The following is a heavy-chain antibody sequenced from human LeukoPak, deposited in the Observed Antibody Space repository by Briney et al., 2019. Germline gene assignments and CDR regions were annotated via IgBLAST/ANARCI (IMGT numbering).Heavy chain of an antibody. CDR2: MNPNSGNT. J-gene: IGHJ6*03. Sequence: ASVKVSCKASGYTFTSYDINWVRQATGQGLEWMEWMNPNSGNTGYAQKFQGRVTMTRNTSISTAYMELSSLRSEDTAVYYCACNSSYDYLGVDYYYYYMDVWGKGTTVTVSS. CDR1: GYTFTSYD. V-gene: IGHV1-8*01. CDR3: ACNSSYDYLGVDYYYYYMDV. D-gene: IGHD5-12*01.